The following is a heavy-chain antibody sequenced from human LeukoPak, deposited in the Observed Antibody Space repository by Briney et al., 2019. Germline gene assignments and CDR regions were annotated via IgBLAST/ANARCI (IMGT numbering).Heavy chain of an antibody. Sequence: RESLRLPWEASGFXFSDYAITWVRQAPGKGLEWDGSISASSGCIYYTHSLQGRFTVSRDDAENSLFLQMDSLKAEDTAVYSCAGLPQSFVGASPFYFWGQGAPVTVSS. CDR1: GFXFSDYA. CDR2: ISASSGCI. D-gene: IGHD3-16*01. CDR3: AGLPQSFVGASPFYF. J-gene: IGHJ4*02. V-gene: IGHV3-21*01.